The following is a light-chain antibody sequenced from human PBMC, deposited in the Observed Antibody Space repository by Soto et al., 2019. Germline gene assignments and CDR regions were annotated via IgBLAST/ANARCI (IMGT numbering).Light chain of an antibody. J-gene: IGLJ1*01. CDR3: CSYTSTSTHV. V-gene: IGLV2-14*01. Sequence: ALTHPASVSGSPAQSITISCTGTSSDVGGYNYVSWYQHHPGKAPKPIIYEVSYRPSGVSNRFSGSKSGNTASLTISGIQADDEADYYCCSYTSTSTHVFGTGTKVTV. CDR2: EVS. CDR1: SSDVGGYNY.